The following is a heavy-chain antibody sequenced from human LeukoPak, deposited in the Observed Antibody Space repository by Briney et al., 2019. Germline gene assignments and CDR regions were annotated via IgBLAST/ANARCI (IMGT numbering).Heavy chain of an antibody. Sequence: ASVKVSCKASGHTFTGYYMHWVRQAPGQGLEWMGWINANSGGTNYAQKFQGRVTMTRDTSISTAYMELSRLRSDDTAVYYCASKWVTYYYNSSYYHYPTDVFDIWGQGTMVTVSS. J-gene: IGHJ3*02. V-gene: IGHV1-2*02. CDR2: INANSGGT. CDR1: GHTFTGYY. D-gene: IGHD3-22*01. CDR3: ASKWVTYYYNSSYYHYPTDVFDI.